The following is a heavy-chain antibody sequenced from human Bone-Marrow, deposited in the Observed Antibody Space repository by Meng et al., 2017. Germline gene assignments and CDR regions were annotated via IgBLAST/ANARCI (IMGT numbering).Heavy chain of an antibody. CDR1: GFTFSSYA. V-gene: IGHV3-23*01. Sequence: GESLKISCAASGFTFSSYAMSWVRQAPGKGLEWVSAISGSGGSTYYADSVKGRFTISRDNSKNTLYLQMNSLRAEDTAVYYCANDAGCTTGTMFDRWGQGTLVTVSS. CDR3: ANDAGCTTGTMFDR. D-gene: IGHD4-17*01. J-gene: IGHJ5*02. CDR2: ISGSGGST.